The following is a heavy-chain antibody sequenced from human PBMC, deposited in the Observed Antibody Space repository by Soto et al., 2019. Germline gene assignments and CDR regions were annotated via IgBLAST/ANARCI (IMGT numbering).Heavy chain of an antibody. CDR1: GFTFSSYG. J-gene: IGHJ4*02. CDR3: VRDRRYYDILAGFMLGGY. Sequence: QVQLVESGGGVVQPGRSLRLSCAASGFTFSSYGMHWVRQAPGKGLEWVAVIWYDGSNKYYADSVKGRFTISRDNSKNTLYLQMNSRRAKDTAGYYGVRDRRYYDILAGFMLGGYWGQGTLVTVSS. V-gene: IGHV3-33*01. CDR2: IWYDGSNK. D-gene: IGHD3-9*01.